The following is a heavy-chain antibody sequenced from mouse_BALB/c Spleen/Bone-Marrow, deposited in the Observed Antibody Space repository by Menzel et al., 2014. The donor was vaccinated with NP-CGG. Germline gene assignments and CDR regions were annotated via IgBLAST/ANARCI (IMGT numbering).Heavy chain of an antibody. J-gene: IGHJ2*01. D-gene: IGHD1-1*01. V-gene: IGHV1S81*02. Sequence: QVQLQQPGAELVKPGASVKLSCKASGYTFTSYWMHWVKQRPGQGLEWIGEINPSNGRTNYNEKFKSKATLTVDKSSSTAYMQLSGLTSEDSAVYYCARRATTVVATDYWGQGTTLTVSS. CDR1: GYTFTSYW. CDR3: ARRATTVVATDY. CDR2: INPSNGRT.